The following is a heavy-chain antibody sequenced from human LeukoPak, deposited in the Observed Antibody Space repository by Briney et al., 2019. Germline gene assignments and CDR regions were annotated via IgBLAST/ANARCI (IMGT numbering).Heavy chain of an antibody. CDR2: IYAGGST. CDR3: ARGELWFGESF. Sequence: GGSLRLSCAVSGFTVSSNYMTWVRQASGKGLEWVSVIYAGGSTFYAESVRGRFTISRDNSKNTLFLQMNSLRAEDTAVYYCARGELWFGESFWGQGTLVTVSS. CDR1: GFTVSSNY. J-gene: IGHJ4*02. D-gene: IGHD3-10*01. V-gene: IGHV3-53*01.